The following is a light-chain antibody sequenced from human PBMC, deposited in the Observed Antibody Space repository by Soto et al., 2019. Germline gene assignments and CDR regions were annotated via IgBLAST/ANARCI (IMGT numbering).Light chain of an antibody. V-gene: IGKV3-11*01. CDR3: QQRSNWPLFT. CDR1: QSVSSY. CDR2: DAS. J-gene: IGKJ3*01. Sequence: EIVLTQSPATLSLSPGERATLSCRASQSVSSYLACYQQKPGQAPRLLIYDASNRATGIPARFSGSGSGTDFTLSISSLVPEDFAVYYCQQRSNWPLFTFGPGTKVDIK.